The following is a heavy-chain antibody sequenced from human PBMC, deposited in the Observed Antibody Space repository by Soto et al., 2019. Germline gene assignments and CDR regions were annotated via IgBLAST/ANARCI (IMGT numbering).Heavy chain of an antibody. CDR3: AKDTDIVVVPAATNYFDY. D-gene: IGHD2-2*01. J-gene: IGHJ4*02. CDR1: GFTFSSYA. Sequence: GGSLRLSCAASGFTFSSYAMSWDRQAPGKGLEWVSAISGSGGSTYYADSVKGRFTISRDNSKNTLYLQMNSLRAEDTAVYYCAKDTDIVVVPAATNYFDYWGQGTLVTVSS. V-gene: IGHV3-23*01. CDR2: ISGSGGST.